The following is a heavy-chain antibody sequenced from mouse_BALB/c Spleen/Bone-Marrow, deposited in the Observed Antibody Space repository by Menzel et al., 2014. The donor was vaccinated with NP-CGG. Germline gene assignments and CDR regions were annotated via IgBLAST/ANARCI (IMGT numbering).Heavy chain of an antibody. Sequence: EVHLVESGGGLVKPGGSLKLSCAASGFAFSSYDMSWVRQTPEKRLEWVAYISNGGGSTYYPDTVKGRFTISRGNAKNTLYLQMSSLKSEDTAMYYCTRHELGLFDYWGQGTTLTVSS. CDR2: ISNGGGST. D-gene: IGHD4-1*01. V-gene: IGHV5-12-1*01. CDR3: TRHELGLFDY. CDR1: GFAFSSYD. J-gene: IGHJ2*01.